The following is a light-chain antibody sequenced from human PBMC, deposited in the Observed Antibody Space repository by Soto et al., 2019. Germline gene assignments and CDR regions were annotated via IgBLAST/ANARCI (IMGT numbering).Light chain of an antibody. CDR3: HQYKSYPWT. CDR2: KAS. Sequence: DIQTTQSPSTLSASVGDRVTITCRASQSITNWLAWYQQKPGKAPKLLIYKASNLESGVPSRFSGSGSGTEFPLTITSLQPDDFATYYCHQYKSYPWTFGQGTKVEIK. V-gene: IGKV1-5*03. J-gene: IGKJ1*01. CDR1: QSITNW.